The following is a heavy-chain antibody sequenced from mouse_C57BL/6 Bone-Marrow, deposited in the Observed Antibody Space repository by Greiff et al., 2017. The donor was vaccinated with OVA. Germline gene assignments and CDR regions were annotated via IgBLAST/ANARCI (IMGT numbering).Heavy chain of an antibody. Sequence: VQLKESGGGLVQPGGSMKLSCAASGFTFSDAWMDWVRQSPEKGLEWVAEIRNKANNHATYYAESVKGRFTISRDDSKSSVYLQMNSLRAEDTGIYYCTRPNYYGSSYVTYWGQGTLVTVSA. CDR2: IRNKANNHAT. CDR3: TRPNYYGSSYVTY. V-gene: IGHV6-6*01. CDR1: GFTFSDAW. D-gene: IGHD1-1*01. J-gene: IGHJ3*01.